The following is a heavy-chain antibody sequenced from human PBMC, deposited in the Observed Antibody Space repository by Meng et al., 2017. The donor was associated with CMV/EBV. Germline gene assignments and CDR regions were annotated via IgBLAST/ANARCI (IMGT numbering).Heavy chain of an antibody. D-gene: IGHD6-13*01. J-gene: IGHJ6*02. CDR2: SYYSGST. CDR1: GGSISSCSYY. Sequence: SETLSLTCTVSGGSISSCSYYWGWIHPPPGKGLESIGSSYYSGSTYCNPSLKRRVTRSVDTSKSQFSLKLSYVTAADTAMYYWARDIIAAAASSVDYYDYSMDVWGQGTTVTVSS. CDR3: ARDIIAAAASSVDYYDYSMDV. V-gene: IGHV4-39*07.